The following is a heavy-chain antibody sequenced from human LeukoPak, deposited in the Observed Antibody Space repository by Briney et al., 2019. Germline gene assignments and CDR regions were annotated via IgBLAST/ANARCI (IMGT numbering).Heavy chain of an antibody. CDR1: GFTFSSYG. Sequence: PGGSLRLSCAASGFTFSSYGMHWVRQAPGKGLEWVAFIPYDGSNKYYADSVKGRFTISRDNSKKTLYVQMNSLRAEDTAMYYCARGGSGHYYASGTYYQSYYFDYWGQGTLVTVSS. J-gene: IGHJ4*02. V-gene: IGHV3-30*02. D-gene: IGHD3-10*01. CDR2: IPYDGSNK. CDR3: ARGGSGHYYASGTYYQSYYFDY.